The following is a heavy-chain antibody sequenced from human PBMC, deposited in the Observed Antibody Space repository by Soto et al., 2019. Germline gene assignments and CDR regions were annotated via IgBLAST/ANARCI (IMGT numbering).Heavy chain of an antibody. Sequence: SETLSLTCTVSGGSISSYYWSWIRQPPGKGLEWIGYIYYSGSTNYNPSLKSRVTISVDTSKNQFSLKLSSVTAADTVVYYCARAYGGYADYWGQGALVTVS. CDR3: ARAYGGYADY. J-gene: IGHJ4*02. V-gene: IGHV4-59*01. CDR2: IYYSGST. D-gene: IGHD5-12*01. CDR1: GGSISSYY.